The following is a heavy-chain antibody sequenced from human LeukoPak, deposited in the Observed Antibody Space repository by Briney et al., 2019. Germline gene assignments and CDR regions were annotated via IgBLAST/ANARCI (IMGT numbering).Heavy chain of an antibody. V-gene: IGHV3-23*01. J-gene: IGHJ4*02. Sequence: GGSLRLSGAASGFTFSSYAMSWVRQAPGKGLEWVSAISGSGGNTYYADSVKGRFTISRDNSKNTLYLQMNSLRAEDTAVYYCAKDRPYSSGWYGGIGYWGQGTLVTVSS. D-gene: IGHD6-19*01. CDR1: GFTFSSYA. CDR2: ISGSGGNT. CDR3: AKDRPYSSGWYGGIGY.